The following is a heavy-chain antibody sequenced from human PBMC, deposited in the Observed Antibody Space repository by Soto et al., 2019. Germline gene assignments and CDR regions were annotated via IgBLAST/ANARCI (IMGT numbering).Heavy chain of an antibody. V-gene: IGHV1-8*01. CDR3: EVTTGY. D-gene: IGHD2-21*02. CDR2: VSPDHGNA. CDR1: GYTFTDYD. J-gene: IGHJ4*02. Sequence: QVQVVQSRAEVKKPGASVKVSCKTSGYTFTDYDINWVRQAPGQGLEWMGWVSPDHGNAGTAPQFQGRLTMTSDTSTSTVYMELSNLRSDDKAVYFCEVTTGYWGQGTMVTVSS.